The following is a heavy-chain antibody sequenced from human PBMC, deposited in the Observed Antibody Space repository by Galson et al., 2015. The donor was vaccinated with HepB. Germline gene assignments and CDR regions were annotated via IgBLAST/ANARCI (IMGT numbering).Heavy chain of an antibody. Sequence: SLRLSCAASGFSFTRYAMTWVRQAPGKGLEWVSSITSSGGNRYYTDSVKGRFTVSRDNSKNTLLLQLNSLRAEDTAMYFCAKDGIMVANNPYHFHYWGQGTLVTLSS. CDR3: AKDGIMVANNPYHFHY. D-gene: IGHD2-15*01. CDR1: GFSFTRYA. CDR2: ITSSGGNR. J-gene: IGHJ4*02. V-gene: IGHV3-23*01.